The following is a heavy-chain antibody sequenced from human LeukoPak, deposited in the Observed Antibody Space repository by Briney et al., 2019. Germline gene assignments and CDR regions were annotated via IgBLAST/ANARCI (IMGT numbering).Heavy chain of an antibody. V-gene: IGHV4-4*07. D-gene: IGHD3-22*01. CDR1: GGSISRYY. Sequence: PSATLSLTCTVSGGSISRYYWNWIRQPAGKGLEWTGRIYASGSTNYNPSLKSRVAMSVDTSKNQFSLKLSSVTAADTAVYYCARHRSRDTMIVRDYFDYWGQGTLVTVST. CDR3: ARHRSRDTMIVRDYFDY. CDR2: IYASGST. J-gene: IGHJ4*02.